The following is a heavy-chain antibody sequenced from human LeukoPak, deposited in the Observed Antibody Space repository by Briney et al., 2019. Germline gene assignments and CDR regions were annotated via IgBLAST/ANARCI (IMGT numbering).Heavy chain of an antibody. CDR1: GFTFSSYS. CDR2: ISSSSSHI. Sequence: PGGSLRLSCAASGFTFSSYSMNWVRQAPGKGLEWVSSISSSSSHIYYADSVKGRSTISRDNAKNSLYLQMNSLRAEDTAVYYCAKSGRAYRDYFDYWGQGTLVTVSS. CDR3: AKSGRAYRDYFDY. V-gene: IGHV3-21*01. J-gene: IGHJ4*02. D-gene: IGHD1-26*01.